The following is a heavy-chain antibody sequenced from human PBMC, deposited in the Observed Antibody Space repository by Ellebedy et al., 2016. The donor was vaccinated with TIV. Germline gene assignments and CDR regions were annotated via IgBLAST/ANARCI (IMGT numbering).Heavy chain of an antibody. V-gene: IGHV1-8*01. J-gene: IGHJ4*02. CDR1: GYTFTSYD. D-gene: IGHD6-19*01. Sequence: ASVKVSCXASGYTFTSYDINWVRQATGQGLEWMGWMNPNSGNTGYAQKFQGRVTMTRNTSISTAYMELSSLRSEDTAVYYCARAKRMAVASGAGSWGQGTLVTVSS. CDR3: ARAKRMAVASGAGS. CDR2: MNPNSGNT.